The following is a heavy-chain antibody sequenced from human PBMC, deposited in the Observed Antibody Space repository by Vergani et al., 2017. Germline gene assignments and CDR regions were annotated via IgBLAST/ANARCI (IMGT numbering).Heavy chain of an antibody. Sequence: QMQLHESGPGLVKASETLSLTCTVSGYSIISRSYYWSWIRQPPGKGREWIGSIYNSGKGDYSASLKSRVTISSDTSKNQFSLRLTSVTAAATAVYYCASGKYYSDSTSHFRGRYFDVWGRGTLVTVPS. CDR3: ASGKYYSDSTSHFRGRYFDV. V-gene: IGHV4-39*01. CDR2: IYNSGKG. D-gene: IGHD3-16*01. CDR1: GYSIISRSYY. J-gene: IGHJ2*01.